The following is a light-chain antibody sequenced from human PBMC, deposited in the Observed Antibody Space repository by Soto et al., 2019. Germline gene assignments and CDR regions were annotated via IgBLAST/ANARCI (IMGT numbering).Light chain of an antibody. J-gene: IGLJ1*01. V-gene: IGLV2-23*02. CDR3: CSYAGSSFYV. CDR1: SSDVGSYNL. CDR2: EVS. Sequence: QSVLTQPASVSGSPGQSITISCTGTSSDVGSYNLVSWYQQHPGKAPKLMIYEVSKRPSGVSNRFSGSKSGNTDSLTISGLQSEDEADYYCCSYAGSSFYVFGTGTKVTVL.